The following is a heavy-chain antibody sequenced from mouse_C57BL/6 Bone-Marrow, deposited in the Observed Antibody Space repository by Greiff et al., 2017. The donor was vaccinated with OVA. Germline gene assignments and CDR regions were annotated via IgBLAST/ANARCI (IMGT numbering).Heavy chain of an antibody. D-gene: IGHD2-5*01. Sequence: QVQLQQSGPGLVQPSQSLSITCTVSGFSLTSYGVHWVRQSPGKGLEWLGVIWSGGSTDYNAAFISRLSISKDNSKSQVFFKMNSLQADDTAIYYCATSNYPYYAMDYWGQGTSVTVSS. CDR2: IWSGGST. V-gene: IGHV2-2*01. CDR3: ATSNYPYYAMDY. J-gene: IGHJ4*01. CDR1: GFSLTSYG.